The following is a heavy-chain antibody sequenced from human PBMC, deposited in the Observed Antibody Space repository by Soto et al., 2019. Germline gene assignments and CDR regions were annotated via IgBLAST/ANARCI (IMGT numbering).Heavy chain of an antibody. CDR2: MNPSSGNT. CDR1: GYTFTSYD. D-gene: IGHD3-10*01. Sequence: QVQLVQSGAEVKKPGASVKVSCKASGYTFTSYDINWVRQATGQGLEWMGWMNPSSGNTGYAQKFQGRVTMTRNTSISTAYMELSSLRSEDTAVYYCARAGLLWFGESISDYMDVWGKGTTVTVSS. J-gene: IGHJ6*03. V-gene: IGHV1-8*01. CDR3: ARAGLLWFGESISDYMDV.